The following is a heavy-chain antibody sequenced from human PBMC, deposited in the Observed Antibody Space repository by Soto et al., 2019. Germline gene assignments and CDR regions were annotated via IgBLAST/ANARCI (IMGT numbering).Heavy chain of an antibody. CDR1: GGSIRSSNW. J-gene: IGHJ4*02. D-gene: IGHD5-18*01. V-gene: IGHV4-4*02. Sequence: QVQLQESGPGLVKPSGTLSLTCAGSGGSIRSSNWWSWVRQPPGKGLEWSGEIYHSGSTNYNPSLKSRVTISVDKSTNQFSLKLSCVTAADTAVYYCARGYTAMVKWGQGTLVTVSS. CDR3: ARGYTAMVK. CDR2: IYHSGST.